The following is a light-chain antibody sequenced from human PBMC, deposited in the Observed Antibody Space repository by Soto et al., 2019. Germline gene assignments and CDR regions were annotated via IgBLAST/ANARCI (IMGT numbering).Light chain of an antibody. CDR3: PHYKTWPLA. CDR2: DAY. J-gene: IGKJ4*01. CDR1: QGVGST. Sequence: MVMTHYPATLSLSPGERVTLSCSASQGVGSTLDWYRQQPGQSHRLLIYDAYIRDTGVPDRFSGSGSGTELNLTISSLQSEDFAVYYCPHYKTWPLAFCGGTKVDI. V-gene: IGKV3-15*01.